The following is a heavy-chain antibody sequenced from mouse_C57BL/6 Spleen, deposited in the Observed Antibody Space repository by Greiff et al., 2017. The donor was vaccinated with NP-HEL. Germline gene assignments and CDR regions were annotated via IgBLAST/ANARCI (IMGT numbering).Heavy chain of an antibody. CDR2: IWSGGST. J-gene: IGHJ3*01. V-gene: IGHV2-2*01. CDR3: ARAYYSNCFWFAY. Sequence: QVQLKQSGPGLVQPSQSLSITCTVSGFSLTSYGVHWVRQSPGKGLEWLGVIWSGGSTDYNAAFISRLSISKDNTKIQIFFKMNTLQADDTAIYACARAYYSNCFWFAYWGPGTLVTVSA. CDR1: GFSLTSYG. D-gene: IGHD2-5*01.